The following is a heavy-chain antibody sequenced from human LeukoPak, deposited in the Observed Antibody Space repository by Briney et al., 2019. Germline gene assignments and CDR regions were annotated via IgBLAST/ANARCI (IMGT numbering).Heavy chain of an antibody. J-gene: IGHJ4*02. CDR3: ATLTTVVTAYYFDY. CDR2: IYTSGST. V-gene: IGHV4-61*02. CDR1: GGSISSGSYY. Sequence: SQTLSLTCTVSGGSISSGSYYWSWIRQPAGKGLEWIGRIYTSGSTNYNPSLKSRVTISVDTSKNQFSLKLSSVTAADTAVYYCATLTTVVTAYYFDYWGQGTLVTVSS. D-gene: IGHD4-23*01.